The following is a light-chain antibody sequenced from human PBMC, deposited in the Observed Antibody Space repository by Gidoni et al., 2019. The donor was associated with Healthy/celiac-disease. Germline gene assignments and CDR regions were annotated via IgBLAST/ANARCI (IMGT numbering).Light chain of an antibody. CDR2: GNS. CDR1: SSNTGAGYD. Sequence: QSVLTQTPSVSGAPGQRVTISCTGGSSNTGAGYDVHWYQQLPGTAPKLLIYGNSNRPSGVPDRFSGSKSGTSASLAITGLQAEDEADYYCQSYDSSLSGWVFGGGTKLTVL. J-gene: IGLJ3*02. CDR3: QSYDSSLSGWV. V-gene: IGLV1-40*01.